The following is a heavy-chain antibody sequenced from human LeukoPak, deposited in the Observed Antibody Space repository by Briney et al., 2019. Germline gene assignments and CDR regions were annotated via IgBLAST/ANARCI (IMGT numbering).Heavy chain of an antibody. CDR1: RFTFNNYA. D-gene: IGHD3-10*02. CDR2: VSGSGSST. V-gene: IGHV3-23*01. J-gene: IGHJ6*04. CDR3: AELGITMIGGV. Sequence: PGGSLRLSCAASRFTFNNYAMNWVRQAPGKGLEWVSGVSGSGSSTYYTDSVKGRFTISRDNSKNTLYLQMNSLRAEDTAVYYCAELGITMIGGVWGKGTTVTISS.